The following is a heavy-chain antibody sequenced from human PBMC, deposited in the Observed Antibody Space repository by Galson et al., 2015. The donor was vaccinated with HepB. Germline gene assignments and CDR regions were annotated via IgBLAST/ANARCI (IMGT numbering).Heavy chain of an antibody. CDR3: ARKWDSGYDSPLDY. Sequence: SLRLSCAASGFTFSSYGMHWVRQAPGKGLEWVAVISYDGSNKYYADSVKGRFTISRDNSKNTLYLQMNSLRAEDAAVYYCARKWDSGYDSPLDYWGQGTLVTVSS. D-gene: IGHD5-12*01. CDR1: GFTFSSYG. CDR2: ISYDGSNK. V-gene: IGHV3-30*03. J-gene: IGHJ4*02.